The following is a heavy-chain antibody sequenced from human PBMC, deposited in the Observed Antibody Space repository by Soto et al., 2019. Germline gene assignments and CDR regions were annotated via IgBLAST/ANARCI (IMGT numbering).Heavy chain of an antibody. CDR1: GYTFTSYG. Sequence: QVQLVQSGAEVKKPGASVKVSCKASGYTFTSYGISWVRQAPGQGLEWMGWISAYNGNTNYAQRLQGRVTMTTDTSTRTAYMELRSLRSDDTAVYYCAREYSSGGAWGYFDYWGQGTLVTVSS. CDR3: AREYSSGGAWGYFDY. CDR2: ISAYNGNT. V-gene: IGHV1-18*01. J-gene: IGHJ4*02. D-gene: IGHD6-19*01.